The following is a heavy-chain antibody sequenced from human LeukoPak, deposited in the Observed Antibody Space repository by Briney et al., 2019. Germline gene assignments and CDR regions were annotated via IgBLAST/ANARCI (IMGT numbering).Heavy chain of an antibody. Sequence: SETLSLTCTVSGGSISLYYWSWIRQPPGKGLEWIGYFYDTRSPKYNPSLERRVTISVDMTRNQFSLNLTSVTAADTAVYYCARGRGSLTYWGQGTLATVSS. CDR1: GGSISLYY. J-gene: IGHJ4*02. CDR2: FYDTRSP. V-gene: IGHV4-59*01. D-gene: IGHD3-10*01. CDR3: ARGRGSLTY.